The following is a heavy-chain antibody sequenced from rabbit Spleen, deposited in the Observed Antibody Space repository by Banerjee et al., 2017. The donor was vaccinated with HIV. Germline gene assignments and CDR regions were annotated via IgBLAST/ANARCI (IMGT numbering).Heavy chain of an antibody. Sequence: QEQLVESGGGLVQPEGSLTLTCTASGFSFSSSYWICWVRQAPGKGLEWIACITAGSGRTYYASWATGRFTISKTSSTTVTLQMTSLTAADTATYFCARDLPDIIGWNFGFWGQGTLVTVS. CDR3: ARDLPDIIGWNFGF. V-gene: IGHV1S45*01. CDR2: ITAGSGRT. D-gene: IGHD1-1*01. CDR1: GFSFSSSYW. J-gene: IGHJ3*01.